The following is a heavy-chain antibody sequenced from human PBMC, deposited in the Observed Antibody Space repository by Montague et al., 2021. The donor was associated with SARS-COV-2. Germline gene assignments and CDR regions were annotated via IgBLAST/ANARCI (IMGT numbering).Heavy chain of an antibody. CDR2: IFYKGNT. D-gene: IGHD3-22*01. CDR3: ARSISSSGARDN. J-gene: IGHJ4*02. Sequence: SETLSLTCTVSGGSLNKHYWSWIRKAPGKELEWLGNIFYKGNTXXXVLXWGRVSMSLDTPQNQFSLRLTSLTAADTAVYYCARSISSSGARDNWGQGILVTVS. CDR1: GGSLNKHY. V-gene: IGHV4-59*11.